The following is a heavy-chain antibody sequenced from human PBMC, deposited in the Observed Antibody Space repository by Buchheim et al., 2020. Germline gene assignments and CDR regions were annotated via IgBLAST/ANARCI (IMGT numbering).Heavy chain of an antibody. D-gene: IGHD6-13*01. Sequence: EVQLLESGGGLVQPGGSLRLSCVASGFTFSSYAMSWVRQAPGKGLEWVSSIGRSGDYTYYADSVKGRFTISRDNSRKTLYLQMNSLRADDTAVYYCAKPPHSSSWPWIDYWGQGTL. CDR1: GFTFSSYA. J-gene: IGHJ4*02. CDR3: AKPPHSSSWPWIDY. CDR2: IGRSGDYT. V-gene: IGHV3-23*01.